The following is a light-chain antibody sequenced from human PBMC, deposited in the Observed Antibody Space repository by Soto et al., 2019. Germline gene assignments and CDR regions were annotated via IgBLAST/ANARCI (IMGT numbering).Light chain of an antibody. CDR1: QSISSW. V-gene: IGKV1-5*03. J-gene: IGKJ1*01. Sequence: DIQMTQSPSTLSASVGDRVSITCRASQSISSWLAWYQQKPGKAPKLLINKASSLESGVPSRFSGSGSGTEFTLTISSLQPDDFATYYCQHFNSYPWTFGQGTKVDTK. CDR3: QHFNSYPWT. CDR2: KAS.